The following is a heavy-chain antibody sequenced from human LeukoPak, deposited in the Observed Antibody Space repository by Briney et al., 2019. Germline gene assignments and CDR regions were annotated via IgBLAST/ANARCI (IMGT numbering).Heavy chain of an antibody. Sequence: YXSWXXXHXGKGLEXIGYIYYSASPYYNPSLKSRITISVYTSKNQFSLKLSSVTAADTAVYYCARDLYYYGSGRSGPFDPWGQGTLVTVSS. V-gene: IGHV4-31*02. CDR3: ARDLYYYGSGRSGPFDP. J-gene: IGHJ5*02. D-gene: IGHD3-10*01. CDR1: Y. CDR2: IYYSASP.